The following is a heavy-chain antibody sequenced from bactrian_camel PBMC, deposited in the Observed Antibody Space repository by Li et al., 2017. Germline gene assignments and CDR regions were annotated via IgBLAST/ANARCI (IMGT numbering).Heavy chain of an antibody. J-gene: IGHJ6*01. V-gene: IGHV3-3*01. CDR3: AAQGFGY. Sequence: HVQLVESGGGSVQAGGSLRLSCEYTTSRRCMGWFRQAPGKERKGIVSSWLSGGPTTYSDSVKGRFTVSRDNAKNTVFLQMNTLKSEDTAHYYCAAQGFGYWDQGTQVTVS. CDR2: SWLSGGPT. CDR1: TSRRC.